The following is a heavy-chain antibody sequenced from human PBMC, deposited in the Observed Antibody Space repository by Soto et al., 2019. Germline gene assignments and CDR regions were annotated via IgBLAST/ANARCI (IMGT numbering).Heavy chain of an antibody. V-gene: IGHV3-49*03. D-gene: IGHD3-10*01. CDR3: ARNSRVGESLPLNYYAMDV. CDR2: IRSKDYGGAA. CDR1: GFTFADYE. Sequence: GGSLRLSCTASGFTFADYEMNWFRQAPGKGLEWVSFIRSKDYGGAAHYAASVEDRFIISRDDSKSVSYLQMNSLRTEDTAVYYCARNSRVGESLPLNYYAMDVWGQGTTVTVSS. J-gene: IGHJ6*02.